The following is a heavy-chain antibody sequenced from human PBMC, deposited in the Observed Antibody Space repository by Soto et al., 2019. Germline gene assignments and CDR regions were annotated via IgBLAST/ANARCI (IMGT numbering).Heavy chain of an antibody. V-gene: IGHV3-66*01. CDR2: IYSGGST. J-gene: IGHJ6*03. D-gene: IGHD6-13*01. CDR1: GFTVSSNY. CDR3: ARDRVGAAGEYYYYMDV. Sequence: EVQLVESGGGLVQPGGSLRLSCAASGFTVSSNYMSWVRHAPGKALEWVSVIYSGGSTYYADSVKGRFTISRDNSKNTLYLKMNSLGAEDTAVDYWARDRVGAAGEYYYYMDVWGRGSTVIVS.